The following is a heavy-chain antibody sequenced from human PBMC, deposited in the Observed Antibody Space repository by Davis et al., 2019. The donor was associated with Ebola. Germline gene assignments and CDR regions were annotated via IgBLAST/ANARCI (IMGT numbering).Heavy chain of an antibody. CDR3: ARTNRGEDFDY. CDR1: GFTFSHYE. D-gene: IGHD1-14*01. J-gene: IGHJ4*02. V-gene: IGHV3-48*03. CDR2: ISSSGSPI. Sequence: GESLKISCAASGFTFSHYEMNWVRQAPGKGLEWISYISSSGSPIYYADSVKGRFTISRDNAKNSLYLQMNSLRAEDTAVYYCARTNRGEDFDYWGQGTLVTVSS.